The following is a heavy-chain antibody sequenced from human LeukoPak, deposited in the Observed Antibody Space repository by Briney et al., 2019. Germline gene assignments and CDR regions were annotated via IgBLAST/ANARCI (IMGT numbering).Heavy chain of an antibody. CDR1: GFTLSKHW. V-gene: IGHV3-7*01. CDR3: GREWAVDF. J-gene: IGHJ4*02. CDR2: IKQDGSEK. Sequence: GGSLRLSCAASGFTLSKHWMTWVRQAPGKGLECVAIIKQDGSEKYYVNSVKGRFTISRDDAKNSLYLQMNSLRVEDTAVYYCGREWAVDFWGQGTLDTVSS.